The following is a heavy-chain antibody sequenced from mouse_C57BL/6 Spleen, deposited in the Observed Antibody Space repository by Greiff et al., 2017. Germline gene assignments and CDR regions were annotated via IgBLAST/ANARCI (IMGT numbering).Heavy chain of an antibody. Sequence: EVQLQESGAELVKPGASVQLSCTASGFNIKDSYMHWVKQRTEQGLEWIGRIDPEDGETKYAPKVQGKATITADTSSNTAYLQLSSLTSEDTAVYYCARDYGSLYWYFDVWGTGTTVTVSS. D-gene: IGHD1-1*01. CDR2: IDPEDGET. V-gene: IGHV14-2*01. CDR1: GFNIKDSY. J-gene: IGHJ1*03. CDR3: ARDYGSLYWYFDV.